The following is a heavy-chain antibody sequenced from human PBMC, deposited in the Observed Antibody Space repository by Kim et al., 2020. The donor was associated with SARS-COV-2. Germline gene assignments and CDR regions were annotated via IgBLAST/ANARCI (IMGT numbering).Heavy chain of an antibody. Sequence: PSRKSRVTISVDTSKNQFSLKLSSVTAADTAVYYCARGPEVVVVAAHFDYWGQGTLVTVSS. D-gene: IGHD2-15*01. J-gene: IGHJ4*02. V-gene: IGHV4-34*01. CDR3: ARGPEVVVVAAHFDY.